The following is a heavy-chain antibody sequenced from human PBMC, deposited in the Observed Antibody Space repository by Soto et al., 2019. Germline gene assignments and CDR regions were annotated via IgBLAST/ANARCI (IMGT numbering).Heavy chain of an antibody. Sequence: SVKVSCKASGGTFSSYTISWVRQAPGQGLEWMGRIIPILGIANYAQKFQGRVTITADKSTSTAYMELSSLRSEDTAVYYCARVLFAIAVATCPRGFDPWRKGTLVPVSS. CDR1: GGTFSSYT. J-gene: IGHJ5*02. CDR2: IIPILGIA. V-gene: IGHV1-69*02. D-gene: IGHD6-19*01. CDR3: ARVLFAIAVATCPRGFDP.